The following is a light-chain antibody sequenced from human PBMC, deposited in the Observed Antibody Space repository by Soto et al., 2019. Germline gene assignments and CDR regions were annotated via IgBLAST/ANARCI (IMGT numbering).Light chain of an antibody. CDR3: QQYKSYRT. CDR2: KAS. CDR1: QSIRSW. Sequence: DIQVTQFPSTLSASVGDRVTITCRASQSIRSWLAWYQQIPGKAPKILIYKASSLESGAPSRFSGSGSGTEFTLTISSLQPDDFATYYCQQYKSYRTFGQGTKVDIK. V-gene: IGKV1-5*03. J-gene: IGKJ1*01.